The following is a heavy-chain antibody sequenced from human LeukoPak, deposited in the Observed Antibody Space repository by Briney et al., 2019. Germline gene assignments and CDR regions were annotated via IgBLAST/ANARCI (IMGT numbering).Heavy chain of an antibody. Sequence: PGGSLRLSCAASGFTFSSYWMSWVRQAPGKGLEWVANIKQDGSEKYYVDSVKGRFTISRDNAKNSLYLQMNSLRAEDTAVYYCARELGYYNSRTSRGYFDYWGQGTLVTVSS. CDR2: IKQDGSEK. D-gene: IGHD3-10*01. CDR1: GFTFSSYW. J-gene: IGHJ4*02. V-gene: IGHV3-7*01. CDR3: ARELGYYNSRTSRGYFDY.